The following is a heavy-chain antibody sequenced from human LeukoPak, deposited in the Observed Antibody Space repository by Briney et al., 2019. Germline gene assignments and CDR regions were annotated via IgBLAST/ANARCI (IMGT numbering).Heavy chain of an antibody. CDR3: ARDHRPEIQYYYMDV. J-gene: IGHJ6*03. CDR2: LLYDGNTK. Sequence: GGSPRLSCAASGFSLSNYGMHWVRQAPGKGLEWVAALLYDGNTKHYADSVRGRFTISRDISKNTFYVQMNSLTVEDTAVYYCARDHRPEIQYYYMDVWGKGTTVAVSS. CDR1: GFSLSNYG. D-gene: IGHD1-14*01. V-gene: IGHV3-33*01.